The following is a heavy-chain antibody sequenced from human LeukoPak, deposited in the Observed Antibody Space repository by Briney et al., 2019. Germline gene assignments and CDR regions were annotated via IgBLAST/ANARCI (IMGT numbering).Heavy chain of an antibody. CDR2: IYYSGST. D-gene: IGHD3-10*01. Sequence: SETLSLTCTVSGGSVSSGSYYWSWIRQPPGKGLEWIGYIYYSGSTNYNPSLKSRVTISVDTSKNQFSLKLSSVTAADTAVYYCARATMVRGVRGWFDPWGQGTLVTVSS. V-gene: IGHV4-61*01. CDR3: ARATMVRGVRGWFDP. CDR1: GGSVSSGSYY. J-gene: IGHJ5*02.